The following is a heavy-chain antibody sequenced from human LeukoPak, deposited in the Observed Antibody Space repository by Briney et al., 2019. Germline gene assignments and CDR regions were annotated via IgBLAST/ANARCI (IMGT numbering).Heavy chain of an antibody. D-gene: IGHD3-10*01. J-gene: IGHJ4*02. CDR1: GFTFSSYW. Sequence: PGGSLRLSCAASGFTFSSYWMSWVRQAPGKGLEWVANIKQDGSEKYYVDSVKGRFTISRDNAKNSLYLQMNSLRAEDTAVYYCARQPVLLWFGELLGYFDYWGQGTLVTVSS. CDR3: ARQPVLLWFGELLGYFDY. V-gene: IGHV3-7*01. CDR2: IKQDGSEK.